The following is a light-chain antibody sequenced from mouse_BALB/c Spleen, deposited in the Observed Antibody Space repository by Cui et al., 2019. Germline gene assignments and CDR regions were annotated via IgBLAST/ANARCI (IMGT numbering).Light chain of an antibody. CDR3: QQGKSYPWT. V-gene: IGKV10-94*01. J-gene: IGKJ1*01. CDR2: KAS. Sequence: DIQMNQSPSSLSASLGDTITITCHASQNINVLLSWYQQKPGNIPKLLIYKASNLHTGVPSRFSGSGSGTGFTLNISSLQPEDIATYYCQQGKSYPWTFGGGTKLEIK. CDR1: QNINVL.